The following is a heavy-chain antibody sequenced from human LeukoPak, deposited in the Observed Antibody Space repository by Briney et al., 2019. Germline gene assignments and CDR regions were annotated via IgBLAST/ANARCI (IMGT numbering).Heavy chain of an antibody. J-gene: IGHJ4*02. D-gene: IGHD2-21*01. CDR3: ARGCGGDCYSADY. V-gene: IGHV3-23*01. CDR1: GFTFGSYA. CDR2: ISGSGGST. Sequence: GGSLRLSCAASGFTFGSYAMSWVRQAPGKGLEWVSAISGSGGSTYYADSVKGRFTISRDNSKNTLYLQVNSLRAEDTAVYYCARGCGGDCYSADYWGQGTLVTVSS.